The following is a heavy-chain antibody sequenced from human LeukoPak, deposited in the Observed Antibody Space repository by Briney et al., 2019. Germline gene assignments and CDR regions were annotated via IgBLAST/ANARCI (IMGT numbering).Heavy chain of an antibody. CDR3: ANFLDIVATYAFDI. V-gene: IGHV3-48*04. J-gene: IGHJ3*02. CDR2: ISSSSSTI. D-gene: IGHD5-12*01. CDR1: GFTFSSYS. Sequence: GGSLRLSCAASGFTFSSYSMNWVRQAPGKGLEWVSYISSSSSTIYYADSVKGRFTISRDNAKNSLYLQMNSLRAEDTAVYYCANFLDIVATYAFDIWGQGTMVTVSS.